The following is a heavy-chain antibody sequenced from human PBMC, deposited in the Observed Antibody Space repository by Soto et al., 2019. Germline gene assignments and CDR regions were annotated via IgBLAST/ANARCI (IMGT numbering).Heavy chain of an antibody. CDR2: MNPGSGDT. D-gene: IGHD3-16*01. Sequence: GASVKVSCKASGYSFTNHDVRRVRQATGQGLEWMGWMNPGSGDTGYAQKFQGRVTMTRDISIATAYMELSSLRSDDTAIYYYARMETFGSLNWFDPWGQGTLVTVSS. V-gene: IGHV1-8*01. CDR1: GYSFTNHD. J-gene: IGHJ5*02. CDR3: ARMETFGSLNWFDP.